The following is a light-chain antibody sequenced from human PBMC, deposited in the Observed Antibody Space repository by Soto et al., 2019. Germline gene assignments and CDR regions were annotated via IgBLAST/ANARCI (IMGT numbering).Light chain of an antibody. J-gene: IGKJ1*01. Sequence: EIGMTQSPATLSVSPGERATLSCRASQSVSSNLAWYQQKPGQVPRLLIYGASTRATGVPTRFSGSRSGTDFTLTISRLEPEDFAVYYCQQYGSSPRTFGQGTKVDIK. CDR2: GAS. CDR1: QSVSSN. CDR3: QQYGSSPRT. V-gene: IGKV3-15*01.